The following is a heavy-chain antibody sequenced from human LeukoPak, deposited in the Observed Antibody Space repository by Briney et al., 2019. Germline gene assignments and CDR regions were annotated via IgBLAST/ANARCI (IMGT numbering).Heavy chain of an antibody. Sequence: SETLSLTCTVSGGSISSSSYYWGWIRQPPGKGLEWIGCIYYTGSTYYNPSLKSRVTISVDTSKNQFSLKLSSVTAADTAVYYCARQIDGCGEFDFFDYWGQGPLVTVSS. CDR2: IYYTGST. V-gene: IGHV4-39*01. CDR1: GGSISSSSYY. CDR3: ARQIDGCGEFDFFDY. D-gene: IGHD3-10*01. J-gene: IGHJ4*02.